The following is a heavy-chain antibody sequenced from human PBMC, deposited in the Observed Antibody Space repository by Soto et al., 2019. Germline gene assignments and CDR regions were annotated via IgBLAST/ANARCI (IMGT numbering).Heavy chain of an antibody. D-gene: IGHD6-19*01. CDR3: ARRHYSSFLFDY. Sequence: SETLSLTCAVSGGSISSGGYSWSWIRQPPGKGLEWIGYIYHSGSTYYNPSLKSRVSISVDRSKNQFSLKLSSVTAADTAVYYCARRHYSSFLFDYWGQGTLVTVSS. J-gene: IGHJ4*02. CDR1: GGSISSGGYS. V-gene: IGHV4-30-2*02. CDR2: IYHSGST.